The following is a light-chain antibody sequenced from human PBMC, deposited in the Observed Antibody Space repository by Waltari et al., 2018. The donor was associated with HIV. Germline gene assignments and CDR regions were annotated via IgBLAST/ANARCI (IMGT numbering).Light chain of an antibody. CDR3: ATWDSSLSAVV. J-gene: IGLJ2*01. Sequence: QSLLTQPPSVCAATGQKIIISCSGSTSNIGNNYVSWYQHLPGTAPKVLIYDNYKRPSGMPHRFSGSKSGTSATLATTGLQTGDEADYYCATWDSSLSAVVVGGGTKVTVL. CDR2: DNY. V-gene: IGLV1-51*01. CDR1: TSNIGNNY.